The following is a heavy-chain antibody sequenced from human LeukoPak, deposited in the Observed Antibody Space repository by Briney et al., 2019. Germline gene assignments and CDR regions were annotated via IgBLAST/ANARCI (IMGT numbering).Heavy chain of an antibody. D-gene: IGHD5-24*01. CDR3: AKDWEMATIYFDY. CDR1: GFTFSSYA. J-gene: IGHJ4*02. Sequence: GGSPRLSCAASGFTFSSYAMSWVRQAPGKGLEWVSAISGSGGSTYYADSAKGRFTNSRDNSKNTLYLQMNSLRAEDTAVYYCAKDWEMATIYFDYWGQGTLVTVSS. V-gene: IGHV3-23*01. CDR2: ISGSGGST.